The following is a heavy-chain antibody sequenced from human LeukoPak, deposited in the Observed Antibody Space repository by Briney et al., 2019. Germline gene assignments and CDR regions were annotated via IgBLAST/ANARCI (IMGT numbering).Heavy chain of an antibody. J-gene: IGHJ4*02. D-gene: IGHD3-3*01. Sequence: PGGSLRLSCAASGFPFSSYNMNWVRQAPGKGLEWVSSISSSTSYIYYADSVKGRFTISRDKSKNTLSLQMNSLRAEDTAVYYCAKDRLGALSTIFGVYFDYWGQGTLVTVSS. V-gene: IGHV3-21*04. CDR3: AKDRLGALSTIFGVYFDY. CDR2: ISSSTSYI. CDR1: GFPFSSYN.